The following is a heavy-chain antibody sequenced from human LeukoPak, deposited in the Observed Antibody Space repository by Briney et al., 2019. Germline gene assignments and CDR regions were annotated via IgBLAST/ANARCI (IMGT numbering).Heavy chain of an antibody. CDR1: GFTFSSYA. CDR3: AKGQTFGGVIVILAFDY. Sequence: PGGSLRLSCAASGFTFSSYAMSWVRQAPGKGLEWVSAISGSGGSTYYADSVKGRFTISRDNSKNTLYLQMNSLRAEDTAVYYCAKGQTFGGVIVILAFDYWGQGTLVTVSS. CDR2: ISGSGGST. D-gene: IGHD3-16*02. V-gene: IGHV3-23*01. J-gene: IGHJ4*02.